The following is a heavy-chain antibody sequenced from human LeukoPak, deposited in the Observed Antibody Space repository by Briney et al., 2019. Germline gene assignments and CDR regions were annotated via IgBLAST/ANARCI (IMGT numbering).Heavy chain of an antibody. Sequence: PGGSLRLSCAASGFTFSSYSMNWVRQAPGKGLEWVSSISSSSSYIYYADSVKGRFTISRDNAMNSLYLQMNSLRAEDTAVYYCAREYGGYPRNDYWGQGTLVTVSS. CDR1: GFTFSSYS. CDR2: ISSSSSYI. V-gene: IGHV3-21*01. J-gene: IGHJ4*02. D-gene: IGHD4-23*01. CDR3: AREYGGYPRNDY.